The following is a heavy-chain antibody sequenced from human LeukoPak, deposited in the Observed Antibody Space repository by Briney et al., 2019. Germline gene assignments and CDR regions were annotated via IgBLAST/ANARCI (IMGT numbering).Heavy chain of an antibody. V-gene: IGHV3-21*01. CDR1: GFTFNNFW. D-gene: IGHD4-17*01. Sequence: GGSLRLSCAASGFTFNNFWMRCVRQAPGKGLEWVSSISSSSSYIYYADSVKGRFTISRDNAKNSLYLQMNSLRAEDTAVYYCARDPTAHFDYWGQGTLVTVSS. J-gene: IGHJ4*02. CDR2: ISSSSSYI. CDR3: ARDPTAHFDY.